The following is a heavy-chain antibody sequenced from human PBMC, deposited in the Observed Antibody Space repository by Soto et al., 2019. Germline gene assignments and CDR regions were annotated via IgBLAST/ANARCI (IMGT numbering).Heavy chain of an antibody. CDR2: IYYSGNT. Sequence: PSETLSLTCTVSGGSISSYYWSWIRQPPGKGLEWIGYIYYSGNTNYNPSLKSRVTISLDTSKSQFSLKLNSVTAADSAVYFCARLEGLATISYYFDFWGPGALVTVSS. D-gene: IGHD3-9*01. CDR1: GGSISSYY. CDR3: ARLEGLATISYYFDF. J-gene: IGHJ4*02. V-gene: IGHV4-59*08.